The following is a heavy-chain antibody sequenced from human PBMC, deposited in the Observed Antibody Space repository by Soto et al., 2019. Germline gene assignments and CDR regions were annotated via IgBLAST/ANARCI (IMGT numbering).Heavy chain of an antibody. CDR2: ISSSGTSI. J-gene: IGHJ4*02. V-gene: IGHV3-48*03. Sequence: EVQLVESGGGLVQPGGSLRLSCAASRFTFSRYEMNWVRQAPGKGLEWVASISSSGTSIYYADSVKGRFSISTDNDKNSVYLAMNRLRVDDTAVYYCARDRGYTSGSYGGAFDFWGQGTLVTVSS. D-gene: IGHD6-19*01. CDR1: RFTFSRYE. CDR3: ARDRGYTSGSYGGAFDF.